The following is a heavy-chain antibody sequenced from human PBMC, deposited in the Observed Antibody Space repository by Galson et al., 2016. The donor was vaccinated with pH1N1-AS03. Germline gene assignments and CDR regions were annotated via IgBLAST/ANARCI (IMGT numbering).Heavy chain of an antibody. J-gene: IGHJ3*01. CDR2: IFHSGST. V-gene: IGHV4-30-4*07. CDR1: GGSISSVGYS. D-gene: IGHD3-22*01. CDR3: AKNLATNYYDGRDYSDAFDV. Sequence: LSLTCAVSGGSISSVGYSWSWIRQPPGKGLEWIGYIFHSGSTYYTPSLKSRVSISLDTSKNHFSLTLSSVTAADTAVYYYAKNLATNYYDGRDYSDAFDVWGPGTTVTVSS.